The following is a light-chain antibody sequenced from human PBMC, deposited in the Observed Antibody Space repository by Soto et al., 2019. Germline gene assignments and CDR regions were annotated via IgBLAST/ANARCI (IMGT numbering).Light chain of an antibody. V-gene: IGKV3-11*01. CDR3: QQRSNWVS. CDR1: QSVSSY. CDR2: DAS. Sequence: EIVLTQSPATLSLSPEERATLSCRASQSVSSYLAWYQQKPGQAPRLLIYDASNRATGIPARFSGSGSGTDFTLTISSLESEDFAVYYCQQRSNWVSFGGGTKVEIK. J-gene: IGKJ4*01.